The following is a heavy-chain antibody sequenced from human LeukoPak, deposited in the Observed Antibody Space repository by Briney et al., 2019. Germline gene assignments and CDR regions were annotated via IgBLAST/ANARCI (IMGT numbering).Heavy chain of an antibody. CDR3: ARHGGEREWLSYYYYYMDV. Sequence: SETLSLTCTVSGASINSGNHYWGWIRQPPGKGLEWIGSVTYRGSANINPSLKSRVTISVDTSKNQFSLKLSSVTAADTAVYYCARHGGEREWLSYYYYYMDVWGKGTTVTISS. CDR2: VTYRGSA. D-gene: IGHD3-16*01. J-gene: IGHJ6*03. CDR1: GASINSGNHY. V-gene: IGHV4-39*01.